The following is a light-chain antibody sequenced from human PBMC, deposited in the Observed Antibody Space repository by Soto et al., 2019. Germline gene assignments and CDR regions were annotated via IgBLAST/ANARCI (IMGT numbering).Light chain of an antibody. CDR2: GAS. CDR1: QSVSNNY. J-gene: IGKJ5*01. V-gene: IGKV3-20*01. Sequence: EIGLTQSPGTLSLSPGERATLSCRASQSVSNNYLAWYQQKPGQAPRLLIYGASSRATGIPDRFSGSGSGTDFTLTISRLEPEDFAVYYCQQYGSSPRITFGQGTRLEIK. CDR3: QQYGSSPRIT.